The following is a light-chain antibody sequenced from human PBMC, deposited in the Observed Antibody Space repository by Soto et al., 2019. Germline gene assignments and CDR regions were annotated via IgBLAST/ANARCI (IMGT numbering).Light chain of an antibody. CDR3: QQYNFWPPLT. V-gene: IGKV3-15*01. CDR2: DAS. CDR1: QSVNSN. Sequence: EIVMTQSPATLSVSPGERATLSCRASQSVNSNLAWYRQKPGQAPRLLISDASTRATGVPARFSGSGSGTEVTHTISSLQSEDSGIYYCQQYNFWPPLTVGGGTKVEIK. J-gene: IGKJ4*01.